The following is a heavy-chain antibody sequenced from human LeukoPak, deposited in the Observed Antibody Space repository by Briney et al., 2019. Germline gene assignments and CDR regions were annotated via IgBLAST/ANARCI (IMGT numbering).Heavy chain of an antibody. CDR3: AKVWFGDQTGDFDY. V-gene: IGHV3-30-3*01. D-gene: IGHD3-10*01. CDR2: ISYDGSNK. J-gene: IGHJ4*02. CDR1: GFTFSSYA. Sequence: PGGSLRLSCAASGFTFSSYAMHWVRQAPGKGLEWVAVISYDGSNKYYADSVKGRFTISRDNSKNTLYLQMNSLRAEDTAVYYCAKVWFGDQTGDFDYWGQGTLVTVSS.